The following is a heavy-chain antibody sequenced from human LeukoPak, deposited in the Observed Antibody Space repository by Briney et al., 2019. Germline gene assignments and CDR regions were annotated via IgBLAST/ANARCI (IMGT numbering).Heavy chain of an antibody. Sequence: GGSLRLSCAASGFTFGSYSMNWVRQAPGKGLEWVSYISSSSSTIYYADSVKGRFTISRDNAKNSLYLHMNSLKDEDTAVYYCARRAYNWGAFDIWGQGTMVTVSS. V-gene: IGHV3-48*02. CDR3: ARRAYNWGAFDI. J-gene: IGHJ3*02. D-gene: IGHD5-24*01. CDR2: ISSSSSTI. CDR1: GFTFGSYS.